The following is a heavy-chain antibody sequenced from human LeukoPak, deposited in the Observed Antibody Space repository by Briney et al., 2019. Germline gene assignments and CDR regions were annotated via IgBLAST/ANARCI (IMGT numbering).Heavy chain of an antibody. D-gene: IGHD6-13*01. V-gene: IGHV3-33*01. J-gene: IGHJ6*02. CDR2: IWYDGSNK. Sequence: QPGRSLRLSCAASGFTFSSYGMHGVRQAPGKGLEWVAVIWYDGSNKYYADSVKGRFTISRDNSKNTLYLQMNSLRAEDTAVYYCARDQYSSSWYTFPYYYYGMDVWGQGTTVTVSS. CDR3: ARDQYSSSWYTFPYYYYGMDV. CDR1: GFTFSSYG.